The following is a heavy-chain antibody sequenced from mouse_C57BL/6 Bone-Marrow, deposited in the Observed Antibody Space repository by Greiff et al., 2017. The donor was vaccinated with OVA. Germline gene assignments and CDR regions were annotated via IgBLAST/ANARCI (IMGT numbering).Heavy chain of an antibody. CDR1: GYTFTSYW. J-gene: IGHJ2*01. V-gene: IGHV1-69*01. D-gene: IGHD1-2*01. CDR3: ARGTTAFFDY. CDR2: IDPSDSYT. Sequence: LQQPGAELVMPGASVKLSCKASGYTFTSYWMHWVKQRPGQGLEWIGEIDPSDSYTNYNQKFKGKSTLTVDKSSSTAYMQLSSLTSEDSAVYYCARGTTAFFDYWGQGTTLTVSS.